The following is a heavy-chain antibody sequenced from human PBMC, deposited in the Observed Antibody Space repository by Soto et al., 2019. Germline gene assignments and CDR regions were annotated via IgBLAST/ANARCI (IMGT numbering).Heavy chain of an antibody. CDR2: TYYKSKWNN. D-gene: IGHD2-2*01. CDR3: ARGDQGLDY. CDR1: GDTVSSNSAA. J-gene: IGHJ4*02. V-gene: IGHV6-1*01. Sequence: QSPTLSLTCAISGDTVSSNSAAWNWIRQSPSRGLEWLGRTYYKSKWNNNYAVSVRSRITINADTSKNQFSLHLNSVTPEDTAVYYCARGDQGLDYWGQGTLVTVSS.